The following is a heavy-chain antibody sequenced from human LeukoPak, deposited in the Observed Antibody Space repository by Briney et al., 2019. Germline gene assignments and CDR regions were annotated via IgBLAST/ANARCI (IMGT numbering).Heavy chain of an antibody. V-gene: IGHV3-23*01. J-gene: IGHJ4*02. CDR1: GFTFSSYA. CDR2: ISGSGGST. CDR3: ALYLRVRGDY. D-gene: IGHD3-10*01. Sequence: GGSLTLSCAASGFTFSSYAMSWVRQAPGKGPEWVSAISGSGGSTYYADSVKGRFTISRDNSKNTLYLQMNSLRAEDTAVYYCALYLRVRGDYWGQGTLVSVSS.